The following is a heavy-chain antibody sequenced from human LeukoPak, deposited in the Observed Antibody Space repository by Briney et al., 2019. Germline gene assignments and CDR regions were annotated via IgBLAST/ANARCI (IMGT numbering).Heavy chain of an antibody. CDR1: GGSISSSSYY. V-gene: IGHV4-39*07. Sequence: SETLSLTCTVSGGSISSSSYYWGWIRQPPGKGLEWIGNIYYSGSTYYNPSLKSRVTISADTSKNQFSLKLSSVTAADTAVYYCARGRLGGSGSYYNVLDYWGQGTLVTVSS. CDR3: ARGRLGGSGSYYNVLDY. CDR2: IYYSGST. D-gene: IGHD3-10*01. J-gene: IGHJ4*02.